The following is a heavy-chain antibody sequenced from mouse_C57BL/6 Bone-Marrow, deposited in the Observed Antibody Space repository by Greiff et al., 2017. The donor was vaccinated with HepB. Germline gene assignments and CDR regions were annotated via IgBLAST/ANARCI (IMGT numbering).Heavy chain of an antibody. CDR3: TGGSTVPFAY. D-gene: IGHD1-1*01. Sequence: QVQLQQSGAELARPGASVTLSCKASGYTFTDYEMHWVKQTPVHGLEWIGAIDPETGGTAYNQKFKGKAILTADKSSSTAYMELRSLTSEDSAVYSGTGGSTVPFAYWGQGTLVTVSA. CDR1: GYTFTDYE. J-gene: IGHJ3*01. V-gene: IGHV1-15*01. CDR2: IDPETGGT.